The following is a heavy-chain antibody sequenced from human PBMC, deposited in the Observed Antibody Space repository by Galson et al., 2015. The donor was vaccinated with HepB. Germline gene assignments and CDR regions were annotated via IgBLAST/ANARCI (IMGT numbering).Heavy chain of an antibody. D-gene: IGHD2-2*01. J-gene: IGHJ6*03. CDR2: IWYDGSNK. V-gene: IGHV3-33*01. CDR1: GFTFSSYG. Sequence: SLRLSCAASGFTFSSYGMHWVRQAPGKGLEWVAVIWYDGSNKYYADSVKGRFTISRDNSKNTLYLQMNSLRAEDTAVYYCARETSREEYQLLPHYYYYMDVWGKGTTVTVSS. CDR3: ARETSREEYQLLPHYYYYMDV.